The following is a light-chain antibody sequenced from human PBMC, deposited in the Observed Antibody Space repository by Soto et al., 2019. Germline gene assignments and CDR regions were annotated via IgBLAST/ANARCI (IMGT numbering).Light chain of an antibody. CDR1: QSVSSSY. CDR3: QQYGSSPVT. V-gene: IGKV3-20*01. CDR2: GAS. J-gene: IGKJ1*01. Sequence: EIVLTQSPGTLSLSPGERATLSCRASQSVSSSYLAWYQQKPGQAPRLLIYGASSRATGIPDRFSGSVSGTDFTLTISRLEPEDFAVYYCQQYGSSPVTLGQGTKVEIK.